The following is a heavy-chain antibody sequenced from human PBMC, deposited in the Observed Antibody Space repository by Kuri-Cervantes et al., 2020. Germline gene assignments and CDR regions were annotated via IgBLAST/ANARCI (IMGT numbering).Heavy chain of an antibody. Sequence: SETLSLTCTVSGGSISSYYWSWIRQPPGKGLEWIGEINHSGSTNYNPSLKSRVTISVDTSKNQFSLKLSSVTAADTAVYYCAAAMRRPQKNWFDPWGQGTLVTVSS. J-gene: IGHJ5*02. V-gene: IGHV4-34*01. CDR3: AAAMRRPQKNWFDP. CDR2: INHSGST. CDR1: GGSISSYY. D-gene: IGHD2-2*01.